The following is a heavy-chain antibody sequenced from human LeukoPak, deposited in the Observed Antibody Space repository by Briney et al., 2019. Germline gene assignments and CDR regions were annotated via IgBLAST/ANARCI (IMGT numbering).Heavy chain of an antibody. CDR2: ISGDGDST. V-gene: IGHV3-23*01. D-gene: IGHD3-3*01. Sequence: GGSLRLSCATSGFTFSRSAMSWVRQAPGKGLEWLAAISGDGDSTYYADSVKGRLTISRDNSENTVYLQMNSLRADETAVYYCARDFWDDFEYFDLWGRGTLVTVSS. CDR1: GFTFSRSA. J-gene: IGHJ2*01. CDR3: ARDFWDDFEYFDL.